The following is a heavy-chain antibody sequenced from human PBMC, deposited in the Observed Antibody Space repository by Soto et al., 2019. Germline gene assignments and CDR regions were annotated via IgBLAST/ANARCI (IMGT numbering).Heavy chain of an antibody. J-gene: IGHJ4*02. D-gene: IGHD4-17*01. CDR3: ARRMTAVTIIDY. CDR1: GFTFSNYW. Sequence: PGGSLRLSCVASGFTFSNYWMTWVRQAPGKGLEWVANIKQDGSEKLYVGSVKGRFTVSRDNAENSLHLDMNSLRAEDTAVYYCARRMTAVTIIDYWGQGTLVTVSS. CDR2: IKQDGSEK. V-gene: IGHV3-7*03.